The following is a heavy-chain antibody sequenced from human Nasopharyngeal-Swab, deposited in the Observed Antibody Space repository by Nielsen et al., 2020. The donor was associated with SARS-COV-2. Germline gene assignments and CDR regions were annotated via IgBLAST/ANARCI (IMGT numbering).Heavy chain of an antibody. CDR2: IKQDGSEK. J-gene: IGHJ6*03. CDR1: GFTFSNYW. Sequence: GESLKISCAASGFTFSNYWLHWVRQAPGKGLEWVANIKQDGSEKYYVDSVKGRFTISRDNAKNSLYLQMHSLRAEDTAVYYCARDDYYDSSGYLRGPFYYYMDVWGKGTTVTVSS. CDR3: ARDDYYDSSGYLRGPFYYYMDV. D-gene: IGHD3-22*01. V-gene: IGHV3-7*01.